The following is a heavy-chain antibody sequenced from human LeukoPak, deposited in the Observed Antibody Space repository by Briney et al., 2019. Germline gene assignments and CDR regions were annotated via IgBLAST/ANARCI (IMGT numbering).Heavy chain of an antibody. D-gene: IGHD5-24*01. J-gene: IGHJ6*03. CDR3: ARAEMATILGGYYYYYYMDV. CDR1: GGSFSGYY. Sequence: SETLSLTCAVYGGSFSGYYWSWIRQPPGKGLEWIGEINHSGSTYYNPSLKSRVTISVDTSKNQFSLKLSSVTAADTAVCYCARAEMATILGGYYYYYYMDVWGKGTTVTISS. CDR2: INHSGST. V-gene: IGHV4-34*01.